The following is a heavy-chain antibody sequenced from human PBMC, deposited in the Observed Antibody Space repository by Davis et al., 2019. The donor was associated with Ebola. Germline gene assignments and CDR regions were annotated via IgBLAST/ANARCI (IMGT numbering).Heavy chain of an antibody. CDR2: INPNSGGT. CDR1: GYTFTGYY. D-gene: IGHD1-26*01. Sequence: ASVKVSCKASGYTFTGYYMHWVRQAPGQGLEWMGWINPNSGGTNYAQKLQGRVTMTTDTSTSTAYMELRSLRSDDTAVYYCARDHRLKGSWGDYWGQGTLVTVSS. V-gene: IGHV1-2*02. J-gene: IGHJ4*02. CDR3: ARDHRLKGSWGDY.